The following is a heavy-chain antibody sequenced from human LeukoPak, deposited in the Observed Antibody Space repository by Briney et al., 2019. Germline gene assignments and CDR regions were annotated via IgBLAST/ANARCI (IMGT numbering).Heavy chain of an antibody. D-gene: IGHD2-15*01. J-gene: IGHJ3*02. V-gene: IGHV3-64*01. Sequence: GGSLRLFCAAPGFTFSDYPMHWVRQAPGKGLEYVSAITTNGGTTYYATSVKGRFIISRDNSKNTLYLQMGSLRVEDMGVYYCARLSPIVVAPGALDIWGQGTMVTVSS. CDR1: GFTFSDYP. CDR3: ARLSPIVVAPGALDI. CDR2: ITTNGGTT.